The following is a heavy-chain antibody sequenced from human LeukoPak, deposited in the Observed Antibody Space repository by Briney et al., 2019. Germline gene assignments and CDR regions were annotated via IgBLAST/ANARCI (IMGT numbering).Heavy chain of an antibody. D-gene: IGHD3-10*01. CDR2: IWYDGSNN. CDR1: GFTFNTYG. J-gene: IGHJ4*02. V-gene: IGHV3-33*01. Sequence: GGSLRLSCAASGFTFNTYGMHWVRQAPGKGLEWLAVIWYDGSNNYYADSVKGRFTISRDNSKNTLYLQMNSLRAEDTAVYYCVRDNSGSVVRGVLQYWGQGTLVTVSS. CDR3: VRDNSGSVVRGVLQY.